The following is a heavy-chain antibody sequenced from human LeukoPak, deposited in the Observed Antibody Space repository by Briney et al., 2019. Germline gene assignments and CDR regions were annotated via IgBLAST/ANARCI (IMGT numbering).Heavy chain of an antibody. V-gene: IGHV1-18*01. CDR3: ARGSIWGSDKAGAFDI. D-gene: IGHD3-16*01. Sequence: GASVKVSCKAFGYTFTSYGISWVRQAPGQGLEWMGWISAYNGNTNYAQKLQGRVTMTTDTSTSTAYMELRSLRSDDTAVYYCARGSIWGSDKAGAFDIWGQGTMVTVSS. CDR2: ISAYNGNT. CDR1: GYTFTSYG. J-gene: IGHJ3*02.